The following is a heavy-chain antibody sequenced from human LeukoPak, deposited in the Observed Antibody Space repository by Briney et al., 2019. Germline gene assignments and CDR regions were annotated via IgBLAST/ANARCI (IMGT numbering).Heavy chain of an antibody. D-gene: IGHD3-10*02. J-gene: IGHJ6*03. CDR2: MNPNSGNT. Sequence: GESLKISCKGSGYTFTSYDINWVRQATGQGLEWMGWMNPNSGNTGYAQKFQGRVTITRNTSISTAYMELSSLRSEDTAVYYWARVGAGAVRGVIGDYYYYYMDVWGKGTTVTVSS. V-gene: IGHV1-8*03. CDR3: ARVGAGAVRGVIGDYYYYYMDV. CDR1: GYTFTSYD.